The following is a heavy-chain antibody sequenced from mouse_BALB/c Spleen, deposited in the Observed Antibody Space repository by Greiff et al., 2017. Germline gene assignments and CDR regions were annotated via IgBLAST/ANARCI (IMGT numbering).Heavy chain of an antibody. J-gene: IGHJ4*01. CDR1: GFTFSSYA. Sequence: EVKLVESGGGLVKPGGSLKLSCAASGFTFSSYAMSWVRQSPEKRLEWVAEISSGGSYTYYPDTVTGRFTISRDNAKNTLYLEMSSLRSEDTAMYYCARDHHYYGSHAMDYWGQGTSVTVSS. V-gene: IGHV5-9-4*01. CDR2: ISSGGSYT. D-gene: IGHD1-1*01. CDR3: ARDHHYYGSHAMDY.